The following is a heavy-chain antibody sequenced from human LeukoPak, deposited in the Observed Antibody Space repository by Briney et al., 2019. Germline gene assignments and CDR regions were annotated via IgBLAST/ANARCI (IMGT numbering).Heavy chain of an antibody. CDR1: GFTFSSYA. J-gene: IGHJ3*02. D-gene: IGHD3-10*01. Sequence: RGSLRLSCSASGFTFSSYAMHWVRQAPREGLEWDGRIKRKTNDGITDYAAPVKGRFTISRDDSKNTLYLQMNSLKTEDTAVYYCTTPGRDVLLWFGESDAFDIWGQGTMVTVSS. V-gene: IGHV3-15*01. CDR2: IKRKTNDGIT. CDR3: TTPGRDVLLWFGESDAFDI.